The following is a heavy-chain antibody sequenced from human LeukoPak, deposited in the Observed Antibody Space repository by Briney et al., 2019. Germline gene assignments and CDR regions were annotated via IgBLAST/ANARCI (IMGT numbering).Heavy chain of an antibody. Sequence: SETLSLTCAVSGYSISSGYYWGWIRQPPRKGLEWIGSIYHSGSTYYNPSLKSRVTISVDTSKNQFSLKLSSVTAADTAVYYCEGYSYGYNFDYWGQGTLVTVSS. J-gene: IGHJ4*02. V-gene: IGHV4-38-2*01. D-gene: IGHD5-18*01. CDR2: IYHSGST. CDR1: GYSISSGYY. CDR3: EGYSYGYNFDY.